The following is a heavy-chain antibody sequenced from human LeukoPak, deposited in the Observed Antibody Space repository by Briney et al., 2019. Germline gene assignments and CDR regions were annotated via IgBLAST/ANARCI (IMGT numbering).Heavy chain of an antibody. CDR1: GFTFSSYA. D-gene: IGHD1-7*01. V-gene: IGHV3-30-3*01. J-gene: IGHJ4*02. Sequence: PGGSLRLSCAASGFTFSSYAMHWVRQAPGKGLEWVAVISYDGSNKYYADSVKGRFTISRDNSKNTLYLQMNSLRAEDTAVYYCARDRRGGGRLWNSYYFDYWGQGTLVTVSS. CDR3: ARDRRGGGRLWNSYYFDY. CDR2: ISYDGSNK.